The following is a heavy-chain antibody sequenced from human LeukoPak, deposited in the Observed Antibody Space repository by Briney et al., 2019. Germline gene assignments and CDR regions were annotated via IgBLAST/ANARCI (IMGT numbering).Heavy chain of an antibody. CDR1: GYTFTSYG. D-gene: IGHD3-10*01. CDR2: MNPNSGNT. Sequence: ASVKVSCKASGYTFTSYGISWVRQAPGQGLEWMGWMNPNSGNTGYAQKFQGRVTMTRNTSISTAYMELSSLRSEDTAVYYCAREASISGTPDYWGQGTLVTVSS. V-gene: IGHV1-8*02. CDR3: AREASISGTPDY. J-gene: IGHJ4*02.